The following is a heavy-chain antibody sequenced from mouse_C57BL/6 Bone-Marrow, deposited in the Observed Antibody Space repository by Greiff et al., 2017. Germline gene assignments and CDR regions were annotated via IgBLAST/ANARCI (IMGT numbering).Heavy chain of an antibody. D-gene: IGHD1-1*01. CDR2: IWSGGST. CDR1: GFSLTSYG. J-gene: IGHJ2*01. Sequence: VKLVESGPGLVQPSQSLSITCAVSGFSLTSYGVHWVRQSPGKGLEWLGVIWSGGSTDYNAAVISRLSISKDNSKSQVFFKMNRLQAGDTAIYYCARGIYDGSSPFAYWGQGTTLTVSS. V-gene: IGHV2-2*01. CDR3: ARGIYDGSSPFAY.